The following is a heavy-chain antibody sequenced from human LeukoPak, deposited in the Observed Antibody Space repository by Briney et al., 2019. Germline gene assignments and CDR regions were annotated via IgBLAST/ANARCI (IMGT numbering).Heavy chain of an antibody. D-gene: IGHD5-18*01. CDR2: IKKDGSEK. V-gene: IGHV3-7*01. CDR3: ARDLSGVTGYTYGRGIDY. Sequence: GSLRLSCAASGFTFSSYWMSWVRQAPGKGLEWVANIKKDGSEKYYMDSVKGRFTISRDNAKTSLYLQMNSLRAEDTAVYYCARDLSGVTGYTYGRGIDYWGQGTLVTVSS. J-gene: IGHJ4*02. CDR1: GFTFSSYW.